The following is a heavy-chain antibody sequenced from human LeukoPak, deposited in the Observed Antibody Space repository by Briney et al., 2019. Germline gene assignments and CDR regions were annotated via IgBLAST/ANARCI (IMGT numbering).Heavy chain of an antibody. V-gene: IGHV4-34*01. Sequence: SETLSLTCAVSGGSFSGYYWSWIRQPPGPGLEWIGEINHSGSTNYNPSLKSRVTISVDTSKNQFSLKLSSVTAADTAVYYCARGVGSSWYYYYYMDVWGKGTTVTVSS. CDR2: INHSGST. J-gene: IGHJ6*03. D-gene: IGHD6-13*01. CDR1: GGSFSGYY. CDR3: ARGVGSSWYYYYYMDV.